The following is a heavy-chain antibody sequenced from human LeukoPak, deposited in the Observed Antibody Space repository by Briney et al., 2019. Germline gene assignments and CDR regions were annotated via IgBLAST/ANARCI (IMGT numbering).Heavy chain of an antibody. V-gene: IGHV4-59*01. CDR1: GGSISSYY. CDR3: ARGGRYGSGSYVYYFDY. CDR2: IYYSGST. Sequence: PSETLSLTCTVSGGSISSYYWSWIRQPPGKELAWIGYIYYSGSTNYNPSLKSRVTISVDTSKNQFSLKLSSVTAADTAVYYCARGGRYGSGSYVYYFDYWGQGTLVTVSS. D-gene: IGHD3-10*01. J-gene: IGHJ4*02.